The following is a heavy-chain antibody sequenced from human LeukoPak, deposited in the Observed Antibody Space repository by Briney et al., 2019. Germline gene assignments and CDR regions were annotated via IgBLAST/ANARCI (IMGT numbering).Heavy chain of an antibody. J-gene: IGHJ3*02. V-gene: IGHV3-23*01. CDR3: AKDLRGWRSAFDI. CDR2: ISGSGGST. Sequence: GGSLRLSCAASGFTVDSNYLSWVRQAPGKGLEWVSAISGSGGSTYYADSVKGRFTISRDNSKNTLYLQMNSLRAEDTAVYYCAKDLRGWRSAFDIWGQGTMVTVSS. D-gene: IGHD3-10*01. CDR1: GFTVDSNY.